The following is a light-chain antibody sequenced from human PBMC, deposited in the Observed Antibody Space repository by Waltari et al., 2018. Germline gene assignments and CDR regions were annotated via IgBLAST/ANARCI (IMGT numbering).Light chain of an antibody. CDR1: DLGDKN. J-gene: IGLJ2*01. V-gene: IGLV3-1*01. Sequence: SFDLTQPPSVSVSPGQTFSIACSSGDDLGDKNVCWYQQRPGQSPILVMFLDSVRPPGIPGRFSGSKSGNTATLTISETQPVDEAEYYCQAWDTITVVFGGGTKVTVL. CDR2: LDS. CDR3: QAWDTITVV.